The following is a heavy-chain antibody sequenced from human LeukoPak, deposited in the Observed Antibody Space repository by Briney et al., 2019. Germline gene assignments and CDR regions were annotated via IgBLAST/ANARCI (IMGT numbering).Heavy chain of an antibody. CDR1: GYTXTSYG. V-gene: IGHV1-18*01. D-gene: IGHD6-13*01. CDR2: ISPHNGDT. Sequence: ASVKVSCKASGYTXTSYGISWVRQAPGQGLEWMGWISPHNGDTNYVQNLRGRVTMTTDTSTSTAYMELRSLRCDDTAVYYCARVRAAAGIYYSDYWGQGTLVTVSS. CDR3: ARVRAAAGIYYSDY. J-gene: IGHJ4*02.